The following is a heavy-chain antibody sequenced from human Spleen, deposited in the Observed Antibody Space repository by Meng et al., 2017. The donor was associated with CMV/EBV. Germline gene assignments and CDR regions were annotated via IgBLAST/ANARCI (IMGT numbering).Heavy chain of an antibody. CDR1: GYTFTGYF. D-gene: IGHD5-18*01. J-gene: IGHJ5*02. Sequence: ASVKVSCKASGYTFTGYFMHWVRQAPGQGLEWMGWINPNSGGTDYAQRFQGRVTMTRDTSISTAYMELSRLRSDDTAVYFCARAPGYMSPWGQGTLVTVSS. CDR3: ARAPGYMSP. CDR2: INPNSGGT. V-gene: IGHV1-2*02.